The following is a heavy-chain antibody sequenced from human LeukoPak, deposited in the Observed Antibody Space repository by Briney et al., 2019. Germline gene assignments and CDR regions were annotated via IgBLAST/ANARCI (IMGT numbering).Heavy chain of an antibody. CDR1: GYTFTGYY. D-gene: IGHD6-13*01. J-gene: IGHJ6*03. V-gene: IGHV1-2*03. CDR3: ARDSSSWYAYSHYYMDV. CDR2: INPNSGGT. Sequence: LEASVKVSCKASGYTFTGYYMHWVRQAPGQGLEWLGWINPNSGGTNYAQKFQGRVTMTRDTSINTAYMELGRLRSDDTAVYYCARDSSSWYAYSHYYMDVWGKGTTVTVSS.